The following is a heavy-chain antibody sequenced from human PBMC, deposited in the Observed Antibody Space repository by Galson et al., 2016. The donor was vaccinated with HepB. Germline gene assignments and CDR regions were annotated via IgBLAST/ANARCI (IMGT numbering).Heavy chain of an antibody. J-gene: IGHJ6*02. CDR3: ARVRSGYSGYANPYYYGMDV. D-gene: IGHD5-12*01. Sequence: CAISGDSVSSNSATWNWIRQSPSRGLEWLGRTYYRSKWYNDYALSVKSRITINPDTSNNQFSLQLNSVTPEDTAVYYCARVRSGYSGYANPYYYGMDVWGQGTTVTVSS. CDR1: GDSVSSNSAT. V-gene: IGHV6-1*01. CDR2: TYYRSKWYN.